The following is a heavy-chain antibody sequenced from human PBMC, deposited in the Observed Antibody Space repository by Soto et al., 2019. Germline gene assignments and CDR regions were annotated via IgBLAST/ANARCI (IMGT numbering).Heavy chain of an antibody. CDR1: GASITSGNYY. Sequence: SETLSLTCTVSGASITSGNYYWGWIRQPPGKGLQWIGSSSYTGNTYFNPSLRSRVTISVDTSNNQFSLRLTSVTASDTAVYYCARVYYSNLPYYFYYMDVWGQGTTVTVSS. D-gene: IGHD4-4*01. V-gene: IGHV4-39*01. J-gene: IGHJ6*02. CDR3: ARVYYSNLPYYFYYMDV. CDR2: SSYTGNT.